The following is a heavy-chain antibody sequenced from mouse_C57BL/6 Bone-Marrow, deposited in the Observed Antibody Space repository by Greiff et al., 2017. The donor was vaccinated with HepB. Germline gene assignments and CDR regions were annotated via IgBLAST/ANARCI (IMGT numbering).Heavy chain of an antibody. Sequence: ESGPGLVKPSQSLSLTCSVTGYSITSGYYWNWIRQFPGNKLEWMGYISYDGSNNYNPSLKNRISITRDTSKNQFFLKLNSVTTEDTATYYCARENYGSSYVAFEYWGQGTTLTVSS. J-gene: IGHJ2*01. CDR1: GYSITSGYY. CDR2: ISYDGSN. V-gene: IGHV3-6*01. D-gene: IGHD1-1*01. CDR3: ARENYGSSYVAFEY.